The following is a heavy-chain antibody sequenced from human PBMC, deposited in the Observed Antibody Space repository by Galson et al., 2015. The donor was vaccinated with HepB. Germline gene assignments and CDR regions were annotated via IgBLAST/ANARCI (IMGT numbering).Heavy chain of an antibody. V-gene: IGHV1-18*01. CDR3: ARGGGRIVHAAMSLYDY. J-gene: IGHJ4*02. Sequence: SVKVSCKASGYIFTSYGISRVRQAPGQGLEWMGWISTYNGNTKYAQKVQGRVTMTTDTSTSTAYMELRSLRSDDTAIYYCARGGGRIVHAAMSLYDYWAQGSLVTVSS. CDR1: GYIFTSYG. CDR2: ISTYNGNT. D-gene: IGHD2-2*01.